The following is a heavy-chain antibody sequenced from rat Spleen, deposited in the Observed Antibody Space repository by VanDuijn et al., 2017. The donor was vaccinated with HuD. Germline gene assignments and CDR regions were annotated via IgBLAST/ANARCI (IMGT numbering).Heavy chain of an antibody. J-gene: IGHJ1*01. CDR2: ISTVGGNT. Sequence: EVQLVESGGGLVQPGRSMKLSCAASGFTFSNYYMAWVRQAPTKGLEWVASISTVGGNTYYRDSVKGRFTISRDNAKSTLYLQMDSLRSEDTATYYCARQDNSGSDWYFDFWGPGTMVTVSS. V-gene: IGHV5-25*01. CDR1: GFTFSNYY. D-gene: IGHD4-3*01. CDR3: ARQDNSGSDWYFDF.